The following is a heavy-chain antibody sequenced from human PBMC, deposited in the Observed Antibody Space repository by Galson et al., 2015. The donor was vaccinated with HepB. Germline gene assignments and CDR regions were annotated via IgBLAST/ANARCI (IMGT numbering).Heavy chain of an antibody. CDR2: IWYDGSNK. CDR3: ARDGASMVRGVTRGDYYYYYMDV. D-gene: IGHD3-10*01. CDR1: GFTFSSYG. Sequence: SLRLSCAASGFTFSSYGMHWVRQAPGKGLEWVAVIWYDGSNKYYADSVKGRFTISRDNSKNTLYLQMNSLRAEDTAVYYCARDGASMVRGVTRGDYYYYYMDVWGKGTTVTVSS. J-gene: IGHJ6*03. V-gene: IGHV3-33*01.